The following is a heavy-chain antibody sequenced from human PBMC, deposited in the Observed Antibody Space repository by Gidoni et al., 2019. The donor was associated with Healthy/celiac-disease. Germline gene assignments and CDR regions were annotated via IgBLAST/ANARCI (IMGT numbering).Heavy chain of an antibody. D-gene: IGHD2-15*01. J-gene: IGHJ4*02. CDR3: ARETAATGYFDY. CDR1: VGSISSGGYY. V-gene: IGHV4-31*01. CDR2: IYYSGST. Sequence: QVQLQESGPGLVKPSQTLSLTCTVHVGSISSGGYYWIWIRQHQGKGLEWIGYIYYSGSTYYNPSLKSLVTISVDTSKNQFSLKLSSVTAADTAVYYCARETAATGYFDYWGQGTLVTVSS.